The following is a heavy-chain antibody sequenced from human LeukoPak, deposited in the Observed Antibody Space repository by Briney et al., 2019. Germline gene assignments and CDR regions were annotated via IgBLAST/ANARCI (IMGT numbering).Heavy chain of an antibody. CDR3: VTDHHYWTRMDV. D-gene: IGHD3-3*02. V-gene: IGHV4-38-2*02. J-gene: IGHJ6*04. CDR2: SFHTGTT. CDR1: GSSVSTDNY. Sequence: SETLSLTCSVSGSSVSTDNYWGWIRQPPGKGPEWIGGSFHTGTTFYNPSLKSRVTISVDTSRNQVSLKMSFVTAADTAVYYCVTDHHYWTRMDVWGKGTTVTVSS.